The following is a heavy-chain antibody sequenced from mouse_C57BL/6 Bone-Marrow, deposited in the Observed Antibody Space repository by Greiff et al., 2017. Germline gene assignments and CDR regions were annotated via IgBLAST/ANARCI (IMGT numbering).Heavy chain of an antibody. CDR3: ARTDYAGPWFAY. V-gene: IGHV1-64*01. J-gene: IGHJ3*01. CDR2: IHPNSGST. D-gene: IGHD2-4*01. Sequence: QVQLQQSGAELVKPGASVKLSCKASGYTFTSYWMPWVKQRPGQGLEWIGIIHPNSGSTNYNEKFKSKATLTVDKSSSTAYMQLSSLTSEDAEVYDCARTDYAGPWFAYWGQGTLVTVSA. CDR1: GYTFTSYW.